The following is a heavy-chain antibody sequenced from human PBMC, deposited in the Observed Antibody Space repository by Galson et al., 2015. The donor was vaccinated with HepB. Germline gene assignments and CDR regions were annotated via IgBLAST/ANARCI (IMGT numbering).Heavy chain of an antibody. V-gene: IGHV3-23*01. CDR3: AKGTTDIDY. CDR1: GFTFSRLG. CDR2: IGVRGTT. J-gene: IGHJ4*02. D-gene: IGHD1-1*01. Sequence: SLRLSCAASGFTFSRLGMTWVRQAQGKGLECVSAIGVRGTTDYSDSVKGRFIISRDNSKNMLYLQMNNLRAEDTAVYYCAKGTTDIDYWGQGTLVTVSS.